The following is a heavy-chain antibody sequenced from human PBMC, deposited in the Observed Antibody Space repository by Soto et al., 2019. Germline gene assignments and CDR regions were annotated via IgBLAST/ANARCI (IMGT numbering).Heavy chain of an antibody. CDR1: GFTFSNYP. CDR2: ISGNGGST. D-gene: IGHD1-26*01. J-gene: IGHJ4*02. V-gene: IGHV3-64D*08. CDR3: VKAPLKYGGSYYDY. Sequence: EVQLVESGGGLVQPGGSLRLSCSASGFTFSNYPMHWVRQGPGKGLEFVSVISGNGGSTYYADSVKGRFTISRDNSKSSLALQMSSLRPEDTAEYYCVKAPLKYGGSYYDYWGQGALVIVSS.